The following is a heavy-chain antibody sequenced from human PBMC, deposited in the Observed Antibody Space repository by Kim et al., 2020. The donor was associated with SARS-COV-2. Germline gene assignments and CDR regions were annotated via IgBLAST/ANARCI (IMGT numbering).Heavy chain of an antibody. CDR3: AKDIGGSGSYYNSASDY. D-gene: IGHD3-10*01. CDR1: GFTFSNYA. J-gene: IGHJ4*02. Sequence: GGSLRLSCATSGFTFSNYAMSWVRQAPGKGLEWVSAITGSGISTYYADSVKGRFTISRDNSDNTVYLQMSSLRAEDTAVYYCAKDIGGSGSYYNSASDYRGQGTLVTVSS. CDR2: ITGSGIST. V-gene: IGHV3-23*01.